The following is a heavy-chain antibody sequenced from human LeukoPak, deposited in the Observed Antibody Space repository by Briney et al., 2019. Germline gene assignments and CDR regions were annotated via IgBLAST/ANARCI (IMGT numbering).Heavy chain of an antibody. J-gene: IGHJ4*02. CDR3: AGDYGDYGGYY. Sequence: GGSLRLSCSASGFTFSSYWMSWVRQAPGKGLEWVSSISSSSSYIYYADSVKGRFTISRDNAKNSLYLQMNSLRAEDTAVYYCAGDYGDYGGYYWGQGTLVTVSS. CDR1: GFTFSSYW. V-gene: IGHV3-21*01. D-gene: IGHD4-17*01. CDR2: ISSSSSYI.